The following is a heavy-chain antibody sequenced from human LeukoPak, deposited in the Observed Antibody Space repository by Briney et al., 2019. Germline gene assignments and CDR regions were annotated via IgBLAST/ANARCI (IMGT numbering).Heavy chain of an antibody. D-gene: IGHD3-10*01. CDR3: ARVAYYYGSGSYCMNDY. V-gene: IGHV1-2*06. CDR1: GYTFTGYY. Sequence: GASVKVSCKASGYTFTGYYMHWVRQAPGQGLEWMGRINPNSGGTNYAQKFQGRITMTRDTSISTAYMELSRLRSDDTAVYYCARVAYYYGSGSYCMNDYWGQGTLVTVSS. J-gene: IGHJ4*02. CDR2: INPNSGGT.